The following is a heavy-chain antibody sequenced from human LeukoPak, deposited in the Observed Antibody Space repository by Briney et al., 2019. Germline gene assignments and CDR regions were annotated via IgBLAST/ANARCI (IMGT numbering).Heavy chain of an antibody. J-gene: IGHJ5*02. CDR3: ARGGFHDRGGFFDH. CDR1: GFTFSTYA. D-gene: IGHD3-22*01. V-gene: IGHV3-30*04. Sequence: PGGSLRLSCAASGFTFSTYAMHWVCQAPGKGLEWVTAISYDGSDNYDSDSVKGRFSISRDNSKNTLYLQMNSLRAEDTAVYYCARGGFHDRGGFFDHWGQGTLVAVSS. CDR2: ISYDGSDN.